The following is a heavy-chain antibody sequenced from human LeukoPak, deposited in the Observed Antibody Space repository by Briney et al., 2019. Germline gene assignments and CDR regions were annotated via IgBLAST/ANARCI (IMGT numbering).Heavy chain of an antibody. Sequence: PGGSLRLSCEASGFTFSNYAMSWVRQAPGKGLEWVSVICGNGGSTYYADSVKGRFTISRDNSKNTLYLQMNSLRAEDTAVYYCAKAPSLEYFQHWGQGTLVTVSS. D-gene: IGHD2-2*01. CDR2: ICGNGGST. V-gene: IGHV3-23*01. CDR1: GFTFSNYA. CDR3: AKAPSLEYFQH. J-gene: IGHJ1*01.